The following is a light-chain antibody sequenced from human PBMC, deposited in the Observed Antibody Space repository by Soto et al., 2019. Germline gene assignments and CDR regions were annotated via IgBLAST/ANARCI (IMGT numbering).Light chain of an antibody. Sequence: DLQMTQSPSSLSASVGDRVTITCRASQSVNNHFNWYQQKPGKAPTLLIYAASGLQSGVPSRFSGSGSGTDFTLTISSLQPEDFATYYCQQSYSATHTFGQGTKLEIK. V-gene: IGKV1-39*01. CDR2: AAS. J-gene: IGKJ2*01. CDR1: QSVNNH. CDR3: QQSYSATHT.